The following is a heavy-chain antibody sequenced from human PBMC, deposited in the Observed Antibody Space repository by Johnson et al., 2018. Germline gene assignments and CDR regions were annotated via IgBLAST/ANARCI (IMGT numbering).Heavy chain of an antibody. V-gene: IGHV3-15*07. CDR1: GFSFSNAW. CDR2: IKSKTDGGTI. J-gene: IGHJ3*02. Sequence: VQLVESGGGLVKPGGSLRLSCAASGFSFSNAWMNWVRQAPGKGLEWVGRIKSKTDGGTIDYAAPVKGRLTISRDDSKNTLYLQMNSLKTEDTAVYYCTTDSGILDAFDIWGQGTMVTVSS. CDR3: TTDSGILDAFDI. D-gene: IGHD2-15*01.